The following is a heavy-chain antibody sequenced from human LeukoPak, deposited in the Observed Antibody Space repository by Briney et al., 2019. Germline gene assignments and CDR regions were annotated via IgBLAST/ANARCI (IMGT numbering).Heavy chain of an antibody. V-gene: IGHV1-18*01. CDR1: GYTFTSYG. D-gene: IGHD5-24*01. CDR2: ISAYNGDT. Sequence: ASVKVSCKASGYTFTSYGISWVRQAPGQGLEWMGWISAYNGDTSYAQKFQGRVTMTTDTSTSTAYMKLRSLRSDDTAVYYCARDHLSETNYFVPWGQGTLVTVSS. CDR3: ARDHLSETNYFVP. J-gene: IGHJ5*02.